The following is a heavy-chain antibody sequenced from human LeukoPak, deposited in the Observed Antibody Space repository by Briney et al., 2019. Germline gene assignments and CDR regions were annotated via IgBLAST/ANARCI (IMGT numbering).Heavy chain of an antibody. CDR2: IYGSGST. J-gene: IGHJ5*02. CDR3: ARSTMVNTATGWFDP. V-gene: IGHV4-59*12. Sequence: SETLSLTCTVSSGSIRSYYWSWIRQPPGKGLEWVGYIYGSGSTNFNPSLKSRVTMSVDTSKNQISLKLSFVTAADTAMYYRARSTMVNTATGWFDPWGQGTLVTVSS. D-gene: IGHD4/OR15-4a*01. CDR1: SGSIRSYY.